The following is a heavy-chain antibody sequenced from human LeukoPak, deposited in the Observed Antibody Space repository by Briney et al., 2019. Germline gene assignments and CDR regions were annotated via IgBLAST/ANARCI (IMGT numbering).Heavy chain of an antibody. CDR2: IYYSGST. V-gene: IGHV4-59*08. CDR3: ARHRWYSSSSGLFDY. D-gene: IGHD6-6*01. J-gene: IGHJ4*02. Sequence: PSETLSLTCTVSGGSISSYHWSWIRQPPGKGLERIGYIYYSGSTNYNPSLKSRVTISVDTSKNQFSLKLSSVTAADTAVYYCARHRWYSSSSGLFDYWGQGTLVTVSS. CDR1: GGSISSYH.